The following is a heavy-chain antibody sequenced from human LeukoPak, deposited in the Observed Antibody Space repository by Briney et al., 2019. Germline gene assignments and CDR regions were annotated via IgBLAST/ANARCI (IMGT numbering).Heavy chain of an antibody. Sequence: ASVKVSCKASGYTFTSYYMHWVRQAPGQGLEWMGWINPYSGGTNYAQKFQGRVTMTRDTSISTAYMELSRLRSDDTAVYYCARGIAARRGDYWGQGTLVTVSS. CDR3: ARGIAARRGDY. D-gene: IGHD6-6*01. V-gene: IGHV1-2*02. CDR1: GYTFTSYY. CDR2: INPYSGGT. J-gene: IGHJ4*02.